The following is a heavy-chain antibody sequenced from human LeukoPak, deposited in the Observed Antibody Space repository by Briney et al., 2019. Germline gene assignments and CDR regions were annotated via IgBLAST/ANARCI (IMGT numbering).Heavy chain of an antibody. J-gene: IGHJ4*02. CDR2: IYTSGRT. CDR3: VRGHDSGWSDFDY. CDR1: GASISSGNCY. Sequence: SQTLSLTCTVSGASISSGNCYWSWIRQPAGKGLEWIGRIYTSGRTNLNPALKSRVTLSLDTSKNQFSLNLTSVAAADTAVYYCVRGHDSGWSDFDYWGLGTLVTVSS. D-gene: IGHD6-19*01. V-gene: IGHV4-61*02.